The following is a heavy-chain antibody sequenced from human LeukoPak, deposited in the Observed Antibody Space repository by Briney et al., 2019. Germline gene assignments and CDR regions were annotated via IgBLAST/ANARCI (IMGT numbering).Heavy chain of an antibody. CDR1: DYSISSSYY. V-gene: IGHV4-38-2*02. Sequence: SETLSLTCTVSDYSISSSYYWGWIRQPPGKGLEWFGIIYHSGSTYYNPSLKSRVTISVDTSKNQFSLKLSSVTAADTAVYYCARGQWRPNVWFDPWGQGTLVTVSS. J-gene: IGHJ5*02. CDR2: IYHSGST. CDR3: ARGQWRPNVWFDP. D-gene: IGHD6-19*01.